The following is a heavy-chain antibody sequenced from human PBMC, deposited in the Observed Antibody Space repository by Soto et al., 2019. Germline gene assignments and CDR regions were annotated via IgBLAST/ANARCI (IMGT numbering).Heavy chain of an antibody. J-gene: IGHJ6*02. CDR2: IYPGDSDT. CDR3: ARPRYPGRGYYGMDV. Sequence: EVQLVQSGAEVKKPGESLKISCKGSGYSFSTYWIGWVRQMPGKGLECMGIIYPGDSDTRYSPSFQGQVTISADKSISTAYLQWSSLKASDTAMYYCARPRYPGRGYYGMDVWGQGTTVTVSS. CDR1: GYSFSTYW. D-gene: IGHD2-15*01. V-gene: IGHV5-51*01.